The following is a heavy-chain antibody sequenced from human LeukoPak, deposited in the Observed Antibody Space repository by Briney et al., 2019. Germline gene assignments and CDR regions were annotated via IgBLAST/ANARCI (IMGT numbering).Heavy chain of an antibody. V-gene: IGHV3-23*01. CDR2: ISGSGGST. D-gene: IGHD3-16*01. CDR1: GFTFSSYA. J-gene: IGHJ5*02. CDR3: ARGGIYNWFDP. Sequence: GGSLRLSCAASGFTFSSYAMSWVRQAPGKGLEWVSAISGSGGSTYYADSVKGRFTISRDNSKNALYLQMNSLRAEDTAVYYCARGGIYNWFDPWGQGTPVTVSS.